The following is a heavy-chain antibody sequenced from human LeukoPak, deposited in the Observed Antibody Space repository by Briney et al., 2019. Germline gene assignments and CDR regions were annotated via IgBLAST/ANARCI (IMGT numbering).Heavy chain of an antibody. Sequence: GGSLRLSCAGSGDSSISPTMIWVRQAPGKGLEWISYIGYGGSPIYYADSVKGRFGISRDDAKTSLYLHMNSLRAEDTAFYYCAREYDSRARFDSWGQGILVTVSS. D-gene: IGHD4-11*01. V-gene: IGHV3-48*01. CDR3: AREYDSRARFDS. CDR2: IGYGGSPI. J-gene: IGHJ4*02. CDR1: GDSSISPT.